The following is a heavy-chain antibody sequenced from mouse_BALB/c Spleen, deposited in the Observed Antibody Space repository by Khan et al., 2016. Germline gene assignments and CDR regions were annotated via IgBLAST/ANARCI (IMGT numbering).Heavy chain of an antibody. V-gene: IGHV9-3-1*01. CDR3: ARGAYDGTWFVY. Sequence: QIQLVQSGPELKKPGETVKISCKASGYTFTNYGMNWVKQAPGKGLKWMGWINTYTGEPTYGDDFKGRFAFSLETSASTAYLQINNLKNEDTGTYVCARGAYDGTWFVYWGQGTLVTVSA. CDR2: INTYTGEP. D-gene: IGHD2-14*01. CDR1: GYTFTNYG. J-gene: IGHJ3*01.